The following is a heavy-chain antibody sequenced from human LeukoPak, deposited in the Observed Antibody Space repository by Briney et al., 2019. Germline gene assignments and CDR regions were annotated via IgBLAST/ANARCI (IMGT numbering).Heavy chain of an antibody. V-gene: IGHV3-23*01. D-gene: IGHD2-15*01. CDR2: FSGSGGNT. J-gene: IGHJ6*03. CDR3: AKNGDRGAYCSGGSCYPYYYYNMDV. Sequence: GGSLRLSCAASGFTFSSYAMSWVRQAPGKGLEWVSAFSGSGGNTYYADSVKGRFTISRDNSKNTLYLQMNTLRAEDTAIYYCAKNGDRGAYCSGGSCYPYYYYNMDVWGKGTTVTISS. CDR1: GFTFSSYA.